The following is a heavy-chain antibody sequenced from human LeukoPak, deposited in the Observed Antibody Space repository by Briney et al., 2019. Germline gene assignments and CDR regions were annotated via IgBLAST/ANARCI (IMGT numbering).Heavy chain of an antibody. Sequence: SETLSLTCTVSGGSISSYYWSWIRQPPGKGLEWIGYIYYSGSTNYNPSPKSRVTISVDTSKNQFSLKLSSVTAADTAVYYCARASYCSSTSCYGSLFFDYWGQGTLVTVSS. D-gene: IGHD2-2*01. CDR3: ARASYCSSTSCYGSLFFDY. CDR1: GGSISSYY. J-gene: IGHJ4*02. V-gene: IGHV4-59*01. CDR2: IYYSGST.